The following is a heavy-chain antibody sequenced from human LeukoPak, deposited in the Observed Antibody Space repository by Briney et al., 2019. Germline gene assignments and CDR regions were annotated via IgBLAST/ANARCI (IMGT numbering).Heavy chain of an antibody. D-gene: IGHD2-21*02. CDR2: ISSSSSYI. Sequence: AGGSLRLSCAASGFTFSSYAMSWVRQAPGKGLEWVSSISSSSSYIYYADSVKGRFTISRDNAKNSLYLQMNSLRAEDTAVYYCARDRMVTHIDYWGQGTLVTVSS. CDR1: GFTFSSYA. J-gene: IGHJ4*02. V-gene: IGHV3-21*01. CDR3: ARDRMVTHIDY.